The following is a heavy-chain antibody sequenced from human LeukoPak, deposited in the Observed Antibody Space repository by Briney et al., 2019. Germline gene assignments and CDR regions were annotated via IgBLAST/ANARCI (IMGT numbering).Heavy chain of an antibody. CDR2: IYYSGTT. CDR3: AGLYCTNGVCHFDY. Sequence: PSETLSLTCTVSGGSISSSSFYWASIRQPPGKGLEWMGRIYYSGTTYYNPSLKSRVTISVDTAKSHFSLKLSSVTAADTAVYYCAGLYCTNGVCHFDYWGQGTLVSVSS. J-gene: IGHJ4*02. CDR1: GGSISSSSFY. D-gene: IGHD2-8*01. V-gene: IGHV4-39*07.